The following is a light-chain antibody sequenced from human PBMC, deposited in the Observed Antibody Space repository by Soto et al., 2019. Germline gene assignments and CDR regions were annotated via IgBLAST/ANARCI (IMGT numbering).Light chain of an antibody. V-gene: IGLV2-8*01. CDR2: EVS. Sequence: QSALTQPPSASGSPGQSVTISCTGTSSDVGGYNYVSWYQQHPGKAPKLMISEVSKRPSGVPDRFSGSKSGNTAFLTVSGLQAEDEADYCGSYEGSNTCFFGTGTKLTVL. CDR1: SSDVGGYNY. CDR3: GSYEGSNTCF. J-gene: IGLJ1*01.